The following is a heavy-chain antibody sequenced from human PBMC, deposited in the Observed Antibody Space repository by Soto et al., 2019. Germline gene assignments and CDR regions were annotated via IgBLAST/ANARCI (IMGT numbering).Heavy chain of an antibody. J-gene: IGHJ5*02. CDR1: GGSISSGGYS. D-gene: IGHD2-8*01. V-gene: IGHV4-30-2*01. CDR3: ARGVVLMVYAILDGWFDP. Sequence: QLQLQESGSGLVKPSQTLSLTCAVSGGSISSGGYSWSWIRQPPGKGLEWIGYIYHSGSTYYNPSLKSRVNISVDRSKNQFSLKLSSVTAADTAGYYCARGVVLMVYAILDGWFDPWGQGTLVTVSS. CDR2: IYHSGST.